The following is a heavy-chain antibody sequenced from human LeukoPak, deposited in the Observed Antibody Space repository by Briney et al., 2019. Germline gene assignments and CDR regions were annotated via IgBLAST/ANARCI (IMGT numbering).Heavy chain of an antibody. J-gene: IGHJ5*02. CDR3: ARSSLRRRITGTTTGVWFDP. CDR1: GGSISSGGYS. Sequence: SQTLSLACAVSGGSISSGGYSWSWIRQPPGKGLEWIGEINHSGSTNYNPSLKSRVTISVDTSKNRFSLKLSSVTAADTAVYYCARSSLRRRITGTTTGVWFDPWGQGTLVTVSS. V-gene: IGHV4-30-2*01. CDR2: INHSGST. D-gene: IGHD1-7*01.